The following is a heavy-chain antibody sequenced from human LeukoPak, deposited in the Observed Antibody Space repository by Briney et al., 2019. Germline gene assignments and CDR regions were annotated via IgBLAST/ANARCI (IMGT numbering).Heavy chain of an antibody. CDR2: IIPIFGTA. Sequence: ASVKVSCKASGRTFSSYAISWVRQAPGQGLEWMGGIIPIFGTANYAQKFQGRVTITADESTSTAYMELSSLRSEDTAVYYCASIAARAARGYYYYYMDVWGKGTTVTVSS. CDR3: ASIAARAARGYYYYYMDV. J-gene: IGHJ6*03. V-gene: IGHV1-69*01. D-gene: IGHD6-6*01. CDR1: GRTFSSYA.